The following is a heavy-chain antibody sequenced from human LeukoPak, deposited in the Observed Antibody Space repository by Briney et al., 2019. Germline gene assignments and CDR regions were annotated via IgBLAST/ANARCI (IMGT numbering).Heavy chain of an antibody. CDR1: GGSISSSSYY. J-gene: IGHJ4*02. Sequence: ETLSLTCTVSGGSISSSSYYWGWIRQPPGKGLEWVSVIYSGGITYYADSVKGRFTISRDNSKNTLYLQMNSLKAEDTAVYYCARDLGGGTYYVGSDNWGQGTLVTVSS. CDR2: IYSGGIT. CDR3: ARDLGGGTYYVGSDN. V-gene: IGHV3-66*01. D-gene: IGHD1-26*01.